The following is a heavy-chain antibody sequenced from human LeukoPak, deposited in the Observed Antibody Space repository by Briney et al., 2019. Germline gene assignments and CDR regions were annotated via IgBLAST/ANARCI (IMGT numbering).Heavy chain of an antibody. Sequence: GGSLRLSCAASGFTVSSYYMSWVRQAPGKGLEWVSVIYSGGTTNYADSVKGRFTISRDNPKNTLYLQMNSLRAEDTAVYYCARERPNSYDSSGYTYYYYYMDVWGKGTTVTISS. CDR3: ARERPNSYDSSGYTYYYYYMDV. V-gene: IGHV3-66*01. CDR2: IYSGGTT. J-gene: IGHJ6*03. CDR1: GFTVSSYY. D-gene: IGHD3-22*01.